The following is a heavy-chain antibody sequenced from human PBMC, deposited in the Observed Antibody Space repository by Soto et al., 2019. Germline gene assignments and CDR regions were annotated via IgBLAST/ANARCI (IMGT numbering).Heavy chain of an antibody. CDR3: ARDPYCSGGSCYIDDYFDY. CDR2: ISAYNGNT. D-gene: IGHD2-15*01. Sequence: QVRLGQSGAEVKKPGASVKVSCKASGYTFTSYGISWVRQAPGQGLEWMGWISAYNGNTNYAQKLQGRVTMTTDTSTSTAYMELRSLRSDDTAVYYCARDPYCSGGSCYIDDYFDYWGQGTLVTVSS. V-gene: IGHV1-18*01. J-gene: IGHJ4*02. CDR1: GYTFTSYG.